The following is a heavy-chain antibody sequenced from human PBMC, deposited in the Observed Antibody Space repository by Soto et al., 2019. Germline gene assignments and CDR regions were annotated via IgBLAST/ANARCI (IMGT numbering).Heavy chain of an antibody. Sequence: SETLSLTCAVSGGAISIGGYSLSWIRQPPGKGLEWIGYIYHSGSTYYSPSLKSRVTISVDRSKNQFSLKLSSVTAADTAVYYCARGRIRLEFDYWGQGTLVTVSS. D-gene: IGHD1-1*01. CDR2: IYHSGST. V-gene: IGHV4-30-2*01. CDR3: ARGRIRLEFDY. CDR1: GGAISIGGYS. J-gene: IGHJ4*02.